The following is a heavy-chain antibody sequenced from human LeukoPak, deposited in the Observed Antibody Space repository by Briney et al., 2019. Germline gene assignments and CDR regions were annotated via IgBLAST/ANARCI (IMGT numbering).Heavy chain of an antibody. CDR2: IKEDGSGK. CDR3: ARDPYSGKYGAFDI. CDR1: GFSFSTSS. D-gene: IGHD1-26*01. Sequence: GGSLRLSCVASGFSFSTSSMTWVRQSPGKGQEWLANIKEDGSGKVYVDSVKGRFTISRDNAKNSLYLQMNTLRVDDSAVYYCARDPYSGKYGAFDIWGQGTMVTISS. V-gene: IGHV3-7*01. J-gene: IGHJ3*02.